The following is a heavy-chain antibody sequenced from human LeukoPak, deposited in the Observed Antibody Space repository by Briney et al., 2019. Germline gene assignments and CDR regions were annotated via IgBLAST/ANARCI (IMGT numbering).Heavy chain of an antibody. Sequence: SETLSLTCSVSGGSMTNLYWTWIRQPPGKGLEWIGDIYDSGSTRYNTSLESRVTISVDTSKNQFSLKLSSLTAADTAVYYCAKGGSTNFYYGDVWGQGTTVTVSS. V-gene: IGHV4-59*01. CDR1: GGSMTNLY. J-gene: IGHJ6*02. CDR2: IYDSGST. D-gene: IGHD2/OR15-2a*01. CDR3: AKGGSTNFYYGDV.